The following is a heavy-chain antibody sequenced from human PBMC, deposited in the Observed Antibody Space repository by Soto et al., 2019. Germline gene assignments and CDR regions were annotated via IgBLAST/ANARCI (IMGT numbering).Heavy chain of an antibody. J-gene: IGHJ4*02. D-gene: IGHD2-15*01. Sequence: GGSLRLSCAASGFTFSSYSMNWVRQAPGKGLEWVSSISSSSSYIYYADSVKGRFTISRDNAKNSLYLQMNSLRAEDTAVYYCARDISRIPTTCSGGSCYEFDYWGQGTLVTVSS. CDR3: ARDISRIPTTCSGGSCYEFDY. CDR1: GFTFSSYS. V-gene: IGHV3-21*01. CDR2: ISSSSSYI.